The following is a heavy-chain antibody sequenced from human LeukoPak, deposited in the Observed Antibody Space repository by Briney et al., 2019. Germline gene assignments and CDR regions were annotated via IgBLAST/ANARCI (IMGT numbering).Heavy chain of an antibody. J-gene: IGHJ4*02. D-gene: IGHD7-27*01. Sequence: GGSLRLSCAASGLTFSTHAMNWVRQAPGKGLEWVSTISVSGGNTFYADSVKGRFTISRDNSKNTLYLQMNSPRADDTAVYYCATTPANWGTNWGQGTLVTVSS. CDR1: GLTFSTHA. V-gene: IGHV3-23*01. CDR3: ATTPANWGTN. CDR2: ISVSGGNT.